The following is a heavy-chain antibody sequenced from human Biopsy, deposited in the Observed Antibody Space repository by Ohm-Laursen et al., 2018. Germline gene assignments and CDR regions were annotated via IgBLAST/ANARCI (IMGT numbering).Heavy chain of an antibody. CDR3: ARDAEEFDSSGPRFDY. V-gene: IGHV3-33*01. J-gene: IGHJ4*02. CDR1: GFTFSRHG. D-gene: IGHD3-22*01. Sequence: RSLRLSCTAPGFTFSRHGMHWVRQAPGKGLAWVAVIWSDGNNKYYADSVKGRFTISRDTSRNTLYMQMNSLRVEDTALYYCARDAEEFDSSGPRFDYWGQGTLVTVSS. CDR2: IWSDGNNK.